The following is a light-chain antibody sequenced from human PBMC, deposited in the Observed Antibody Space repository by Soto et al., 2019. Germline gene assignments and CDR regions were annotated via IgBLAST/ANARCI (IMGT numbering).Light chain of an antibody. V-gene: IGKV3-15*01. CDR2: GAS. Sequence: EIVMTQSPATLSVSPGEGATLSCRASQSVRTNLAWYQQKPGQAPRLLIYGASTRAAGIPVRFSGSGSGTEFTLTISSLQSEDFAVYYCQQRSLWPLTFGGGTKVEIK. CDR1: QSVRTN. CDR3: QQRSLWPLT. J-gene: IGKJ4*01.